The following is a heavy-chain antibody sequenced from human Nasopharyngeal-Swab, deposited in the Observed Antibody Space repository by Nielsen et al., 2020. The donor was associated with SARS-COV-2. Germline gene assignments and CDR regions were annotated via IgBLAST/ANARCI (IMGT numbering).Heavy chain of an antibody. Sequence: SETLSLTCAVLVWSFSCYYWSWVRQPPGKGLEWIGEVDHTGSTNNNPSLQSRVTMSVDTSKNQFSLTLSTVTAADTAVYYCARGGYQLLLRNYYYGMDVWSQGTTVTVSS. V-gene: IGHV4-34*01. D-gene: IGHD2-15*01. CDR3: ARGGYQLLLRNYYYGMDV. CDR2: VDHTGST. J-gene: IGHJ6*02. CDR1: VWSFSCYY.